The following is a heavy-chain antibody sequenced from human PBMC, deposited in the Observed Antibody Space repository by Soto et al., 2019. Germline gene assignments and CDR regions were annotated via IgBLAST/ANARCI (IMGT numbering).Heavy chain of an antibody. CDR1: GFTFSSYA. D-gene: IGHD6-6*01. Sequence: ESGGGLVQPGGSPRLSCAASGFTFSSYAMQWVRQAPGKGLEYVSAISSNGGSTYYANSVKGRFTISRDNSKNTLYLQMGSLRAEDMAVYYCAREGEQLALFDYWGQGTLVTVSS. J-gene: IGHJ4*02. CDR3: AREGEQLALFDY. V-gene: IGHV3-64*01. CDR2: ISSNGGST.